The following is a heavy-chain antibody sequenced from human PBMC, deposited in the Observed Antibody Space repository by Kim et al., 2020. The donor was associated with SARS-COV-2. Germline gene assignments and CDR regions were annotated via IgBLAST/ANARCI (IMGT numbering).Heavy chain of an antibody. D-gene: IGHD3-9*01. J-gene: IGHJ4*02. V-gene: IGHV3-9*01. Sequence: DSVKGRFTNTRDNAKNSLYLQMNSLGAEDTALYYCAKGDFDWLPPTLDYWGQGTLVTVSS. CDR3: AKGDFDWLPPTLDY.